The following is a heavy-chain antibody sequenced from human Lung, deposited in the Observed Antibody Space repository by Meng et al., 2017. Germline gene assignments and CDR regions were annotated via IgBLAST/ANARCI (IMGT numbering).Heavy chain of an antibody. D-gene: IGHD2-15*01. CDR3: ARGRVVVAATPSDY. CDR2: ISSSSA. Sequence: EVQLVESGGGLVKPAGSLRLSGAASGFTFSSYSMNWVRQAPGKGLEWVSSISSSSAYADSVKGRFTISRDNAKNSLYLQMNSLRAEDTAVYYCARGRVVVAATPSDYWGQGTLVTVSS. CDR1: GFTFSSYS. V-gene: IGHV3-21*01. J-gene: IGHJ4*02.